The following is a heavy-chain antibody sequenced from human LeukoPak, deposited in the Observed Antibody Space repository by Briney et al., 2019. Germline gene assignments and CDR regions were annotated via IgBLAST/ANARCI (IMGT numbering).Heavy chain of an antibody. D-gene: IGHD6-13*01. V-gene: IGHV3-48*04. CDR1: GFTFSTYS. CDR3: ARIAAAGRYYYYYYMDV. J-gene: IGHJ6*03. CDR2: ISSSGSTI. Sequence: GGSLRLSCAASGFTFSTYSINWVRQAPGKGLEWVSYISSSGSTIYYADSVKGRFTISRDNAKNSLYLQMNSLRAEDTAVYYCARIAAAGRYYYYYYMDVWGKGTTVTISS.